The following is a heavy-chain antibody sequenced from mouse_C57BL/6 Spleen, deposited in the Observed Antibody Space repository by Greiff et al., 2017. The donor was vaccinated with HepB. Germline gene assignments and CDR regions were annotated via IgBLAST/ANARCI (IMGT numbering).Heavy chain of an antibody. CDR1: GYAFTNYL. CDR2: INPGSGGT. CDR3: ARVRGSSPYYFDY. D-gene: IGHD1-1*01. V-gene: IGHV1-54*01. Sequence: QVQLQQSGAELVRPGTSVKVSCKASGYAFTNYLIEWVKQRPGQGLEWIGVINPGSGGTNYNEKFKGKATLTADKSSSTAYMQLSSLTSEDSAVYFCARVRGSSPYYFDYWGQGTTLTVSS. J-gene: IGHJ2*01.